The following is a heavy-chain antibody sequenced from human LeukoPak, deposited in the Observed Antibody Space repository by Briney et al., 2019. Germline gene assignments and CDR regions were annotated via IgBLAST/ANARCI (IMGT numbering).Heavy chain of an antibody. J-gene: IGHJ6*03. CDR2: INWNGGST. Sequence: GGSLRLSCAASGFTFDDYGMSWVRQAPGEGLEWVSGINWNGGSTGYADSVKGRFTISRDNAKNSLYLQMNSLRAEDTALYYCARGYYYGSGSYYSYYYMDVWGKGTTVTVSS. V-gene: IGHV3-20*04. CDR3: ARGYYYGSGSYYSYYYMDV. CDR1: GFTFDDYG. D-gene: IGHD3-10*01.